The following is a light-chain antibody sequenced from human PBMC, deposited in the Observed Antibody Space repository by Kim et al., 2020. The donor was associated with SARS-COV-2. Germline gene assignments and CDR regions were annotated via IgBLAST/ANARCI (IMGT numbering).Light chain of an antibody. CDR3: AAWDSSVSAVA. CDR2: DTN. J-gene: IGLJ2*01. V-gene: IGLV1-51*01. Sequence: GQKVTISCSGSSSNIGTNFVSWYQQFPGTAPKILISDTNKRPSGIPDRFSGSKSGTSATLGITGLQIGDEADYYCAAWDSSVSAVAFGGGTQLTVL. CDR1: SSNIGTNF.